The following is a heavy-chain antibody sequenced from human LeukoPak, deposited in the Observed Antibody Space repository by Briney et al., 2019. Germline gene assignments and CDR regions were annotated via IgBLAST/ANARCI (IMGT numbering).Heavy chain of an antibody. V-gene: IGHV3-30*04. CDR2: ISSDGTNT. Sequence: GGSLRLSCSASGFTFSNYAIHWARQAPGKGLEWVTVISSDGTNTYYADSVRGRFTISRDNSRDTLYLQMNSLRAEDTAVYYCGRDRTGSYYRDPDYWGQGTLVTVSS. J-gene: IGHJ4*02. D-gene: IGHD3-10*01. CDR3: GRDRTGSYYRDPDY. CDR1: GFTFSNYA.